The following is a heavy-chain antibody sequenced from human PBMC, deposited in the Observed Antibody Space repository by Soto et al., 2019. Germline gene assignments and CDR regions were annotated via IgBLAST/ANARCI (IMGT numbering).Heavy chain of an antibody. J-gene: IGHJ5*02. D-gene: IGHD3-10*01. Sequence: PSETLSLTCTGSGGSIGSYYCSWIRQSPWKGLEWLGYIYYRGSTKYNPSLKSRVTMSVDTSKNQFSLNLSSVTAADTAVYYCESSGIYDSGSTYTWFDPGGQGTLVTVSS. CDR1: GGSIGSYY. V-gene: IGHV4-59*01. CDR3: ESSGIYDSGSTYTWFDP. CDR2: IYYRGST.